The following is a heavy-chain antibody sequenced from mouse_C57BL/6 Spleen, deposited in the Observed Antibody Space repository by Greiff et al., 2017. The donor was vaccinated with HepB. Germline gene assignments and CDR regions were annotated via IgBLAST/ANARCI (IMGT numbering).Heavy chain of an antibody. CDR1: GFTFSNYW. Sequence: EVKLMESGGGLVQPGGSMKLSCVASGFTFSNYWMYWVRQSPEKGLEWVAQIRLKSDNYATHYAESVKGRFTISRDDSKSSVYLQMNNLRAEDTGIYYCTARVTFDYWGQGTTLTVSS. V-gene: IGHV6-3*01. D-gene: IGHD2-2*01. J-gene: IGHJ2*01. CDR2: IRLKSDNYAT. CDR3: TARVTFDY.